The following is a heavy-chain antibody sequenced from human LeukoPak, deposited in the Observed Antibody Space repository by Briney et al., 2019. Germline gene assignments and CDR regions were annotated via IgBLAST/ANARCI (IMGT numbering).Heavy chain of an antibody. CDR3: ARETSGSWYEDF. J-gene: IGHJ4*02. Sequence: GGSLGLSCAASGFTFSDYYMSWIRQAPGKGLEWVSYISTGGSAIKYADSVKGRFTISRDNAKNSVYLQMNSLRADDTAVYYCARETSGSWYEDFWGQGTLVTVSS. CDR1: GFTFSDYY. V-gene: IGHV3-11*01. CDR2: ISTGGSAI. D-gene: IGHD6-13*01.